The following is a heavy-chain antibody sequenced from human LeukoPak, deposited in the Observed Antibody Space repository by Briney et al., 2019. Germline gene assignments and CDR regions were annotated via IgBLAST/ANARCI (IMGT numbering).Heavy chain of an antibody. J-gene: IGHJ4*02. CDR2: ISYDGSNK. CDR1: GFTFSSYG. Sequence: PGGSLRLSCAASGFTFSSYGMHWVRQAPGKGLEWVAVISYDGSNKYYADSVKGRFTISRDNSKNTLYLQMNSLRAEDTAVYYCAKDKSMVRELDYWGQGTRVTVSS. D-gene: IGHD3-10*01. CDR3: AKDKSMVRELDY. V-gene: IGHV3-30*18.